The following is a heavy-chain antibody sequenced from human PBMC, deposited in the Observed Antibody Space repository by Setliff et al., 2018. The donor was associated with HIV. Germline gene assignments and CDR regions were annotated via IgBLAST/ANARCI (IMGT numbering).Heavy chain of an antibody. J-gene: IGHJ4*02. CDR2: ISSSGSTT. V-gene: IGHV3-48*03. CDR3: ARNPRPIAPAGLALDY. Sequence: GGSLRLSCAASGFTFSSYEMNWVRQAPGKGLEWVSYISSSGSTTYYADSVKGRFTISRDNTKNSLYLQMNSLRAEDTAVYYCARNPRPIAPAGLALDYWGQGTMVTVSS. D-gene: IGHD6-13*01. CDR1: GFTFSSYE.